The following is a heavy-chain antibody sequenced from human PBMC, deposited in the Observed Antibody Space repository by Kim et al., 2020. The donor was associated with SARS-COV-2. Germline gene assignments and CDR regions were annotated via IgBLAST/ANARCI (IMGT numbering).Heavy chain of an antibody. Sequence: GGSLRLSCAASGFTFSSYNMHWVRQAPGKGLEWVSCISSSSNTIYYADSVKGRFSISRDNAKNSQYLHMNSLSDEDAATDFCARAPYCRGGTSYFDYWG. CDR2: ISSSSNTI. D-gene: IGHD2-15*01. CDR1: GFTFSSYN. CDR3: ARAPYCRGGTSYFDY. J-gene: IGHJ4*01. V-gene: IGHV3-48*02.